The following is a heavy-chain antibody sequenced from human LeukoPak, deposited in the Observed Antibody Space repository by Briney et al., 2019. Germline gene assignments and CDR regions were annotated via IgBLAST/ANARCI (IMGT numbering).Heavy chain of an antibody. J-gene: IGHJ4*02. V-gene: IGHV4-34*01. Sequence: SETLSLTCAVYGGSFSGYYWSWIRQPPGKGLEWSGEINHSGSTNYNPSLKSRVTISVDKSKNQFSLKLSSVTAADTAVYYCARARYCSGGSCYGFDYWGQGTLVTVSS. D-gene: IGHD2-15*01. CDR3: ARARYCSGGSCYGFDY. CDR1: GGSFSGYY. CDR2: INHSGST.